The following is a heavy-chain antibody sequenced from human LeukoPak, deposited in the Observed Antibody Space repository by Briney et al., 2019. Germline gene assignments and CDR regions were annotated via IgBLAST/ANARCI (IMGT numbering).Heavy chain of an antibody. CDR1: GFTFSYYG. V-gene: IGHV3-30*02. CDR3: AKDDSGGNHHYFDY. D-gene: IGHD4-23*01. CDR2: IRYDGSNK. J-gene: IGHJ4*02. Sequence: GGSLRLSCAASGFTFSYYGMHWVRQAPGKGLEWVAFIRYDGSNKYYADSVKGRFTISRDNSKNTLYLQMNSLRAEDTAVYYCAKDDSGGNHHYFDYWGQGTLVTVSS.